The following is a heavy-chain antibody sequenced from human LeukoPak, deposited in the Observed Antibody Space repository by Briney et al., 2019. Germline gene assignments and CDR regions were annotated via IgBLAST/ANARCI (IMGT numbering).Heavy chain of an antibody. V-gene: IGHV4-4*02. Sequence: PSETLSLTCAVSGGSISSSNWWSWVRQPPGKGLEWIGYIYYSGSTNYNPSLKSRVTISVDTSKNQFSLKLSSVTAADTAVYYCARDEWEGWFDPWGQGTLVTVSS. D-gene: IGHD1-26*01. CDR3: ARDEWEGWFDP. J-gene: IGHJ5*02. CDR1: GGSISSSNW. CDR2: IYYSGST.